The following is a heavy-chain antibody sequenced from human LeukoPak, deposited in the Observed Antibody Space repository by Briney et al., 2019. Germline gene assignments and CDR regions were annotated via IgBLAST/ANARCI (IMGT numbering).Heavy chain of an antibody. CDR2: ISSSGSTI. V-gene: IGHV3-11*01. J-gene: IGHJ5*02. CDR3: ASMSIAAFFPFDP. Sequence: LSLTCAVYGGSFSGYYWSWIRQAPGKGLEWVSYISSSGSTIYYADSVKGRFTISRDNAKNSLYLQMNSLRAEDTAVYYCASMSIAAFFPFDPWGQGTLVTVSS. D-gene: IGHD6-6*01. CDR1: GGSFSGYY.